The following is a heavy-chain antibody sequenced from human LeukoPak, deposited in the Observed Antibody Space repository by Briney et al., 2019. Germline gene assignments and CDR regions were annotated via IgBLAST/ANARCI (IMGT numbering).Heavy chain of an antibody. CDR1: GYTFTSYD. CDR2: MNPNSGNT. J-gene: IGHJ5*02. Sequence: ASVKVSCKASGYTFTSYDINWVRQATGQGLEWMGWMNPNSGNTGYAQKFQGRVTITRNTSISTAYMELSSLRSEDTAVYYCARLLAAGYSSGWPGNWFDPWGQGTLVTVSS. D-gene: IGHD6-19*01. CDR3: ARLLAAGYSSGWPGNWFDP. V-gene: IGHV1-8*03.